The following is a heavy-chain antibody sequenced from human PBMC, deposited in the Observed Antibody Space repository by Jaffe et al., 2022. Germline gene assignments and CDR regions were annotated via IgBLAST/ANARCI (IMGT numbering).Heavy chain of an antibody. J-gene: IGHJ4*02. V-gene: IGHV1-46*01. CDR1: GYTFTSYY. D-gene: IGHD6-19*01. CDR3: ARDPGIAVAGPRDYFDY. Sequence: QVQLVQSGAEVKKPGASVKVSCKASGYTFTSYYMHWVRQAPGQGLEWMGIINPSGGSTSYAQKFQGRVTMTRDTSTSTVYMELSSLRSEDTAVYYCARDPGIAVAGPRDYFDYWGQGTLVTVSS. CDR2: INPSGGST.